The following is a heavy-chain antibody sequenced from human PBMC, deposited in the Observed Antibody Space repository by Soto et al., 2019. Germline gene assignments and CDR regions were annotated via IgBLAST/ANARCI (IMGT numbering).Heavy chain of an antibody. Sequence: SETLSLTCPVSGGPVSSGSYYWSWIRQPPGKGLEWIGYIYYSGSTNYNPSLKSRVTISVDTSKNQFSLKLSSVTAADTAVYYCANYPTTVTSDYWGQGTLVTVSS. V-gene: IGHV4-61*01. D-gene: IGHD4-17*01. CDR3: ANYPTTVTSDY. CDR2: IYYSGST. J-gene: IGHJ4*02. CDR1: GGPVSSGSYY.